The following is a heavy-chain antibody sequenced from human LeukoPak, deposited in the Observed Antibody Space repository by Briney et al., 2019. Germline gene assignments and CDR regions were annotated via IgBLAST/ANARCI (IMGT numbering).Heavy chain of an antibody. CDR2: IKQDGSEK. CDR1: GFTFSNYW. CDR3: ARATGWFQAFDY. Sequence: GGSLRLSCAASGFTFSNYWMTWVRQAPGKGLEWVANIKQDGSEKYYVDSVKGRFTISRDNAKNSLYLQMNSLRAEDTAVYYCARATGWFQAFDYWGQGTLVTVSS. D-gene: IGHD6-19*01. V-gene: IGHV3-7*01. J-gene: IGHJ4*02.